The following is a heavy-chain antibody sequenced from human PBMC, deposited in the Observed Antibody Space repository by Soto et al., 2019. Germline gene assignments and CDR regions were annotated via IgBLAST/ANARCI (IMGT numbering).Heavy chain of an antibody. CDR1: GGSFSGYY. CDR3: ARVTLPNYYDSSGYPYYFDY. CDR2: INHSGST. Sequence: SETLSLTCAVYGGSFSGYYWSWIRQPPGKGLEWIGEINHSGSTNYNPSLKSRVTISVDTSKNQFSLKLSSVTAADTAVYYCARVTLPNYYDSSGYPYYFDYWGQGTLVTVSS. D-gene: IGHD3-22*01. J-gene: IGHJ4*02. V-gene: IGHV4-34*01.